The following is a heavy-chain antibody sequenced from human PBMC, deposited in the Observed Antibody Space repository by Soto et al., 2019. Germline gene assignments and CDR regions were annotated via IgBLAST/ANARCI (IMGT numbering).Heavy chain of an antibody. V-gene: IGHV3-74*03. CDR3: ARDGSMVRERWFDP. CDR1: GFTFIGYW. CDR2: INNDGSDT. J-gene: IGHJ5*02. Sequence: EVQLVESGGGVVQPGGSLRLSCAASGFTFIGYWMHWVRQGPGKGLVWVSRINNDGSDTTYADSVKGRFTISRDNTKNMVYLEMTSLRADDTSVYYCARDGSMVRERWFDPWGQGTLVTVSS. D-gene: IGHD3-10*01.